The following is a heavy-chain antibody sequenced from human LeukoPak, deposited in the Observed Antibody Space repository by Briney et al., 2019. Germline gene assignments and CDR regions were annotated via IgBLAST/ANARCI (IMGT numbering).Heavy chain of an antibody. CDR1: GGSISSYY. Sequence: PSETLSLTCTVSGGSISSYYWSWIRQPPGKGLEWIGYIYYSGSTNYNPSLKSRVTISVDTSKNQFSLKLSSVTAADTAVYYCARHYPVNYYDSSGYYDAFDIWGQGTMVTVSS. CDR2: IYYSGST. CDR3: ARHYPVNYYDSSGYYDAFDI. D-gene: IGHD3-22*01. J-gene: IGHJ3*02. V-gene: IGHV4-59*08.